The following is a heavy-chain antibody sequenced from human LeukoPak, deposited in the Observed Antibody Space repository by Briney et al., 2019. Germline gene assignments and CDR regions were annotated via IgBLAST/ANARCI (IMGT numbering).Heavy chain of an antibody. D-gene: IGHD6-13*01. J-gene: IGHJ4*02. Sequence: QTGGSLRLPCAASGFTFSSYGMHWVRQAPGKGLEWVAVIWYDGSNKYYADSVKGRFTISRDNSKNTLYLQMNSLRAEDTAVYYCARGQSAGKTKPVGYWGQGTLVTVSS. CDR1: GFTFSSYG. V-gene: IGHV3-33*01. CDR2: IWYDGSNK. CDR3: ARGQSAGKTKPVGY.